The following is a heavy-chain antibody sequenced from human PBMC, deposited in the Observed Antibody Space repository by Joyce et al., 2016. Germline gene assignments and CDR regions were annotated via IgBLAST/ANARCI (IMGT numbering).Heavy chain of an antibody. V-gene: IGHV4-61*02. D-gene: IGHD4-17*01. CDR1: GGSISSNSNY. J-gene: IGHJ4*02. Sequence: QVQLQESGPGLVKPSQTLSLTCTVSGGSISSNSNYWSWIRQPAGKGLGWIGRIYTSGRTSYNPSLKSRVTISADTSKNHFSLRLSSVTAADTAVYYCAREQLDYGDPHFDYWGQGILVTVSS. CDR3: AREQLDYGDPHFDY. CDR2: IYTSGRT.